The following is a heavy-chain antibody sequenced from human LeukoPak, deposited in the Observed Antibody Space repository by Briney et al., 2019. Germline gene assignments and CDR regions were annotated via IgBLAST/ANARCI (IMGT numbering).Heavy chain of an antibody. V-gene: IGHV3-7*01. Sequence: PGGSLRLSCAASGFTFSAYWMSWVRQAPGKGLEWVAHIKQDGSDKYYADSVRGRFTVSRDNAKNSLYLQMNSLRAGDTAVYYCARGLVYYDILTGLPGGPWGQGTLVTVSS. J-gene: IGHJ5*02. CDR2: IKQDGSDK. CDR3: ARGLVYYDILTGLPGGP. CDR1: GFTFSAYW. D-gene: IGHD3-9*01.